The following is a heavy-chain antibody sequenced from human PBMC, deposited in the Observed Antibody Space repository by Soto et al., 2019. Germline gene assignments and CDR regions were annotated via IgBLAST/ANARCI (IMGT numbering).Heavy chain of an antibody. D-gene: IGHD2-8*02. CDR3: ARDKITGLFDY. J-gene: IGHJ4*02. CDR2: INHSGST. V-gene: IGHV4-34*01. CDR1: GGSFSGDY. Sequence: SETLSLSCAVYGGSFSGDYWTWIRQPPGTGLEWIGEINHSGSTNYNPSLKSRVTISVDTSKNQFSLKLTSVTAADTAVYYCARDKITGLFDYWGQGTLVTVS.